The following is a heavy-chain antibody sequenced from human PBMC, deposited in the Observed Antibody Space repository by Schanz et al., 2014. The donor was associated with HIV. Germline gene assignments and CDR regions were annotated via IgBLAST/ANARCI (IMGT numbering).Heavy chain of an antibody. Sequence: VQLLESGGGLVQPGGSLRLSCAGSGFAFSSYAMTWVRQAPGKGLEWVAVIWYDGSNKYYADSVKGRFTISRDNSKNTLYLQMNSLRAEDTAVYFCANTEFPYSSSSDYYYGMDVWGQGTTVTVSS. D-gene: IGHD6-6*01. V-gene: IGHV3-33*08. CDR1: GFAFSSYA. CDR2: IWYDGSNK. CDR3: ANTEFPYSSSSDYYYGMDV. J-gene: IGHJ6*02.